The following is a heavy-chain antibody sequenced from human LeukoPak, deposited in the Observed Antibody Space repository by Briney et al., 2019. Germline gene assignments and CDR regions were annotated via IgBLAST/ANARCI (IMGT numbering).Heavy chain of an antibody. D-gene: IGHD3-3*01. Sequence: GGSLRLSCAASGFTFSDYYMSWIRQAPGKGLEWVSYISSSGSTKYYADSVKGRFTISRDNAKNSLYLQMNSLRAEDTAMYYCARDRAKRFLEWADAFDIWGQGTMVTVSS. CDR2: ISSSGSTK. CDR3: ARDRAKRFLEWADAFDI. CDR1: GFTFSDYY. V-gene: IGHV3-11*01. J-gene: IGHJ3*02.